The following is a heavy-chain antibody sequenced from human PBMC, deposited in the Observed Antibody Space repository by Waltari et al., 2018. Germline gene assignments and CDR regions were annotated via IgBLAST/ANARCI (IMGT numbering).Heavy chain of an antibody. CDR2: IIPICVTA. CDR3: ARLLPFPSGYDFDY. V-gene: IGHV1-69*08. Sequence: QVQLVQSGAEVKKPGSSVKVSCTASGGTFSSSAISWLLQAPGQGLEWMGRIIPICVTANYAQKFQGRVTITADKSTSTAYMELSSLRSEDTAVYYCARLLPFPSGYDFDYWGQGTLVTVSS. D-gene: IGHD5-12*01. CDR1: GGTFSSSA. J-gene: IGHJ4*02.